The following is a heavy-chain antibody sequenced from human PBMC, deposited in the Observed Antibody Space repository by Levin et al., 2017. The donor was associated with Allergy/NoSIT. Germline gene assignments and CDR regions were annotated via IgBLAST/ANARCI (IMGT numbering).Heavy chain of an antibody. CDR3: AKSRESITIFGVVINPPNY. Sequence: LSLTCAASGFTFSSSAMSWVRQAPGKGLEWVSAISGSGGSTYYADSVKGRFTISRDNSKNTLYLQMNSLRAEDTAVYYCAKSRESITIFGVVINPPNYWGQGTLVTVSS. V-gene: IGHV3-23*01. CDR2: ISGSGGST. D-gene: IGHD3-3*01. J-gene: IGHJ4*02. CDR1: GFTFSSSA.